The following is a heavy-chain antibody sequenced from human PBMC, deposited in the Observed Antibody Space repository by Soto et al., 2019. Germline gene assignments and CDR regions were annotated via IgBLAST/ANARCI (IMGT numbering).Heavy chain of an antibody. CDR2: ISSSSSTI. J-gene: IGHJ5*02. D-gene: IGHD2-15*01. V-gene: IGHV3-48*02. Sequence: EVQLAESGGGLVQPGGSLRLSCAASGFTFSTSSMNWVRQAPGKGLEWVSYISSSSSTIYYADSVKGRFTIARDNARNSLYLQMNSLRDEDTAVYYCAGDRCSGGSCYLNWFDPWGQGTLVTVSS. CDR3: AGDRCSGGSCYLNWFDP. CDR1: GFTFSTSS.